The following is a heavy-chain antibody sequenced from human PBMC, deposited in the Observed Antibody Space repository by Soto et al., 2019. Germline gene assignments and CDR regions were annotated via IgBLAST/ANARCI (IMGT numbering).Heavy chain of an antibody. CDR3: ARDRAPATIFGVVIVGEFDY. J-gene: IGHJ4*02. V-gene: IGHV3-21*01. CDR1: GFTFSSYS. Sequence: EVQLVESGGGLVKPGGSLRLSCAASGFTFSSYSMNWVRQAPGKGLEWVSSISSSSSYIYYADSVKGRFTISRDNAKNSLYLPMNSLSAEDTAVYYCARDRAPATIFGVVIVGEFDYWGQGTLVTVSS. CDR2: ISSSSSYI. D-gene: IGHD3-3*01.